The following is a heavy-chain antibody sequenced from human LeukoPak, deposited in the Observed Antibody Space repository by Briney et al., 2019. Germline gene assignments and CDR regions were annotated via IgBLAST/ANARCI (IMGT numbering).Heavy chain of an antibody. J-gene: IGHJ4*02. CDR1: GFTFSSYV. CDR3: AREASDYDSSGYYLPTTYYFDY. Sequence: GGSLRLSCAASGFTFSSYVMSWVRQAPGKGLEWVAVISYDGSNKYYADSVKGRFTISRDNSKNTLYLQMNSLRAEDTAVYYCAREASDYDSSGYYLPTTYYFDYWGQGTLVTVSS. D-gene: IGHD3-22*01. V-gene: IGHV3-30-3*01. CDR2: ISYDGSNK.